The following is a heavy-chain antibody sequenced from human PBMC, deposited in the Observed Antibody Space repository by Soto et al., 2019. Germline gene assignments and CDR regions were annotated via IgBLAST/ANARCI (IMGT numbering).Heavy chain of an antibody. CDR1: GGTFNSYA. J-gene: IGHJ6*02. V-gene: IGHV1-69*06. Sequence: QVQLVQSGAEVKEPGSSVKLSCKASGGTFNSYAINWVRQAPGQGLEWMGEITPMFETANYAPKFQGRVTITADKSTRTAYMELRSLRSEDTAVYFCARTIVKVVFGGYYYYGMDVWGQGTTVTVSS. D-gene: IGHD2-15*01. CDR2: ITPMFETA. CDR3: ARTIVKVVFGGYYYYGMDV.